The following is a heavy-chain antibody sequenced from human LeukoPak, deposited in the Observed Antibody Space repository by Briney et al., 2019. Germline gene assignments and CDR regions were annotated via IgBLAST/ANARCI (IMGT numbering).Heavy chain of an antibody. D-gene: IGHD6-19*01. CDR3: ARHGLLHVGSGWRETHYNWFDP. CDR1: GGSISSYY. Sequence: SETLSLTCTVSGGSISSYYWSWIRQPPGKGLEWIGYIYTSGSTNYNPSLKSRVTISVDTSKNQFSLKLSSVTAADTAVYYCARHGLLHVGSGWRETHYNWFDPWGQGTLVAVSS. V-gene: IGHV4-4*09. CDR2: IYTSGST. J-gene: IGHJ5*02.